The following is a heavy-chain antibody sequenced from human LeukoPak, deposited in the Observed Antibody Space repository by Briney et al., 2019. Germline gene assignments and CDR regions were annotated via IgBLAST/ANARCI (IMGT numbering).Heavy chain of an antibody. CDR3: ARVEGTGGSYYLGYYYYMDV. V-gene: IGHV1-18*01. CDR2: ISAYNGNT. CDR1: GYTFTSYG. D-gene: IGHD1-26*01. Sequence: GASVKVSCKASGYTFTSYGISWVRQAPGQGLEWMGWISAYNGNTNYAQKLQGRATMTTDTSTSTAYMELRSLRSDDTAVYYCARVEGTGGSYYLGYYYYMDVWGKGTTVTVSS. J-gene: IGHJ6*03.